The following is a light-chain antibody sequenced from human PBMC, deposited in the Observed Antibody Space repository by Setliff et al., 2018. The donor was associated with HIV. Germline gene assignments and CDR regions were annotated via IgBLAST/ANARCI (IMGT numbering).Light chain of an antibody. V-gene: IGLV2-14*01. J-gene: IGLJ3*02. CDR2: EVS. CDR1: TSDVGGYDY. Sequence: QSALTQPASVSGSPGQSITISCTATTSDVGGYDYVSWYQHHPGKAPKLMIYEVSNRPSGVSNRFSGSKSGNTASLTISGLQAEDEADYFCSSYTSTNTLVFGGGTKVTVL. CDR3: SSYTSTNTLV.